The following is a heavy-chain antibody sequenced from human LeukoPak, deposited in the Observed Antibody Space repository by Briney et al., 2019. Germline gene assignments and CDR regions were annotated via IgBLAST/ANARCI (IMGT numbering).Heavy chain of an antibody. CDR3: AAEWLVHY. V-gene: IGHV3-9*01. Sequence: GGSLRLSCAASGFTFDDYAMHWVRQAPGKGLEWVSGTSWNSGSIGYADSVKGRFTISRDNAKNSLYLQMNSLRAEDTALYYCAAEWLVHYWGQGTLVTVSS. D-gene: IGHD6-19*01. CDR1: GFTFDDYA. J-gene: IGHJ4*02. CDR2: TSWNSGSI.